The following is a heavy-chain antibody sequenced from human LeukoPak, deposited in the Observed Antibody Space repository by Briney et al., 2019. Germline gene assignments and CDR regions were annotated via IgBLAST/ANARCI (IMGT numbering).Heavy chain of an antibody. J-gene: IGHJ5*02. CDR1: GGSISSYY. D-gene: IGHD3-22*01. Sequence: SETLFLTCTVSGGSISSYYWSWIRQPPGKGLEWIGYIYYSGSTNYNPSLKSRVTISVDTSKNQFSLKLSSVTAADTAVYYCARERGGNYYDSSGYSNWFDPWGQGTLVTVSS. CDR2: IYYSGST. V-gene: IGHV4-59*01. CDR3: ARERGGNYYDSSGYSNWFDP.